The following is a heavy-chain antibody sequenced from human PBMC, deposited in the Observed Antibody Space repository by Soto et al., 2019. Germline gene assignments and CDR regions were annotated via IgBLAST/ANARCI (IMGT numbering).Heavy chain of an antibody. CDR1: GFPFSSYA. D-gene: IGHD3-16*01. V-gene: IGHV3-23*01. Sequence: GGSLRLSCVASGFPFSSYAMSSVRQTPGKGLEWVSGISGSGGRTYYADSVKGRFTISRDNSNNTLSLQMHILRVEDTAVYFCAKGGYYSLFDIWGQGTVVTVSS. CDR2: ISGSGGRT. J-gene: IGHJ3*02. CDR3: AKGGYYSLFDI.